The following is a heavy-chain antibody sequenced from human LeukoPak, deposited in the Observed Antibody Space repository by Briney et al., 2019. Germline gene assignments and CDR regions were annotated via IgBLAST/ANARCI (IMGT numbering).Heavy chain of an antibody. J-gene: IGHJ5*02. D-gene: IGHD6-19*01. Sequence: GGSLRLSCAASGFTFSSYGMHWVRQAPGKGLEWVAVIWYDGSNKYYADSVKGRFTISRDNSKNTLYLQMNSLRAEDTAVYYCAREGIAVADPANWFDPWGQGTLVTVFS. CDR1: GFTFSSYG. CDR3: AREGIAVADPANWFDP. V-gene: IGHV3-33*01. CDR2: IWYDGSNK.